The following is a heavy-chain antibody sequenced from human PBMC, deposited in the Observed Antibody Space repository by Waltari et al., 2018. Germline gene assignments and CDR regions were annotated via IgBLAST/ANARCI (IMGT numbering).Heavy chain of an antibody. J-gene: IGHJ5*02. D-gene: IGHD6-13*01. CDR2: IIPICGTE. CDR3: ARVARIAAAGITWFDP. Sequence: QVQLVQSGAEVKKPGSSVKVSCKASGGTFSSYAISWVRQAPGQGLEWMGGIIPICGTENYAQKFQGRVTITTDESTSTAYMELSSLRSEDTAVYYCARVARIAAAGITWFDPWGQGTLVTVSS. V-gene: IGHV1-69*05. CDR1: GGTFSSYA.